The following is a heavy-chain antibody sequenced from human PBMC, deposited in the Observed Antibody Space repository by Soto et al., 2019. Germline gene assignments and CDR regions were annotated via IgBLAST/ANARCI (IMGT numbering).Heavy chain of an antibody. V-gene: IGHV1-69*02. J-gene: IGHJ5*02. CDR2: IIPILGIA. CDR3: ASDLLGRAAAGPSSFHP. Sequence: QVQLVQSGAEVKKPGSSVKVSCKASGGTFSSYTISWVRQAPGQGLEWMGRIIPILGIANYAQKVQGRVTITADNSTSTAYMERSSLRSEDTAVYYCASDLLGRAAAGPSSFHPWGQETLVTVSS. D-gene: IGHD6-13*01. CDR1: GGTFSSYT.